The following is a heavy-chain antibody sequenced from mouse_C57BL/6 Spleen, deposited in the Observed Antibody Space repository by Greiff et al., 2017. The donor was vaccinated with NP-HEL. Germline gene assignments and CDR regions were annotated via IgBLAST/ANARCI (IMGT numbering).Heavy chain of an antibody. Sequence: QVQLKQPGAELVKPGASVKLSCKASGYTFTSYWMHWVKQRPGQGLEWIGMIHPNSGSTNYNEKFKSKATLTVDKSSSTAYMQLSSLTSEDSAVYYCARSGYDFGFAYWGQGTLVTVSA. CDR3: ARSGYDFGFAY. V-gene: IGHV1-64*01. D-gene: IGHD2-4*01. CDR2: IHPNSGST. CDR1: GYTFTSYW. J-gene: IGHJ3*01.